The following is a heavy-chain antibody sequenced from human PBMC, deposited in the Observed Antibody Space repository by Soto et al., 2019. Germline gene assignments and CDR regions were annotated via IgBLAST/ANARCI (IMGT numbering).Heavy chain of an antibody. CDR2: IYPGDSDI. V-gene: IGHV5-51*01. CDR1: EYNFATYW. J-gene: IGHJ4*02. Sequence: PGESLKISCKGSEYNFATYWIGWVRQVPGKGLEWMGIIYPGDSDIRCSPSFQGQVTISADKSISTAYLQWSSLKASDTAMYYCARSHYDSAGYYSEFDYWGQGTLVTVSS. CDR3: ARSHYDSAGYYSEFDY. D-gene: IGHD3-22*01.